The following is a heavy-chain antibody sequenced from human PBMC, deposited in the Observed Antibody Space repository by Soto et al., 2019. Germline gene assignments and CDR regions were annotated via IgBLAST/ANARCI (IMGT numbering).Heavy chain of an antibody. CDR3: ARGTVTTRNGMDV. CDR1: GGSFSGYY. CDR2: INHSGST. Sequence: SETLSLTCAVYGGSFSGYYWSWIRQPPGKGLEWIGEINHSGSTNYNPSLKSRVTISVDTSKNQFSLKLSSVTAADTAVYYCARGTVTTRNGMDVWGQGTTVTVSS. J-gene: IGHJ6*02. V-gene: IGHV4-34*01. D-gene: IGHD4-17*01.